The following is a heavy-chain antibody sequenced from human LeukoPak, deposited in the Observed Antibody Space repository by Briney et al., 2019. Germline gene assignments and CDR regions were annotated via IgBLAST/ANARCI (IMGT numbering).Heavy chain of an antibody. J-gene: IGHJ4*02. V-gene: IGHV5-51*01. CDR1: GYSFTSYW. D-gene: IGHD3-10*01. Sequence: GESLKISCKGSGYSFTSYWIGWVRQMPGKGLEWMGIIYPSDSDTRYSPSFQGQVTISADKSISTAYLQWSSLKASDTAMYYCARHLSSGSGNYHFDYWGQGTLVTVSS. CDR3: ARHLSSGSGNYHFDY. CDR2: IYPSDSDT.